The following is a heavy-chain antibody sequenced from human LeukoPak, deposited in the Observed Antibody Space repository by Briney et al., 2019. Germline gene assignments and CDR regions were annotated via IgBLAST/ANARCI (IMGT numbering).Heavy chain of an antibody. CDR1: GGSIISGSYY. CDR2: ICTSGST. V-gene: IGHV4-61*02. Sequence: SQTLSLTCTVSGGSIISGSYYWRWIRQPAGKGLEWIGRICTSGSTNYNPSLKSRVTISVDTSKNQFSLKLSSVTAADTAVYYCAGHCSGGSCYPGAGYYMDVWGKGTTVPVSS. CDR3: AGHCSGGSCYPGAGYYMDV. D-gene: IGHD2-15*01. J-gene: IGHJ6*03.